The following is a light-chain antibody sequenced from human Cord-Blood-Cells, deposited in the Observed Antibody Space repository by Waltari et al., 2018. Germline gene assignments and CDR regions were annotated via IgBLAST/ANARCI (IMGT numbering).Light chain of an antibody. J-gene: IGKJ2*03. V-gene: IGKV3-20*01. CDR3: QQYGSSHRS. CDR1: QSVSSSY. CDR2: GAS. Sequence: EIVLTQSPGTPSLSPGERATLSCRASQSVSSSYLALYQQNPGQAPRLLIYGASSRATGIPDRFSGSGSGTDFTLTISRLEPEDFAVYYCQQYGSSHRSFGQGTKLEIK.